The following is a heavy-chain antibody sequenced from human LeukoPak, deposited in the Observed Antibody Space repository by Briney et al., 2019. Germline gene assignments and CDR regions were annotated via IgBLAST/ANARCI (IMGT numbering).Heavy chain of an antibody. D-gene: IGHD3-22*01. CDR3: ARGGYYYDRNVGVWFDP. CDR1: RYTFTGYY. V-gene: IGHV1-2*06. J-gene: IGHJ5*02. CDR2: INPNSGGT. Sequence: ASVKVSCKASRYTFTGYYMHWVRQAPGQGLEWMGRINPNSGGTNYAQKFQGRVTMTRDTSISTAYMELSRLRSDDTAVYYCARGGYYYDRNVGVWFDPWGQGTLVTVSS.